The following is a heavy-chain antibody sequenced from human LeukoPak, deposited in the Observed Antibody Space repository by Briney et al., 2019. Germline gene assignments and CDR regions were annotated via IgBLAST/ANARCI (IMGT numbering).Heavy chain of an antibody. J-gene: IGHJ4*02. Sequence: GGSLRLSCAASGFTVSSNYMSWVRQAPGKGLEWVSDISGSGGNTHYADSVKGRFTISRDNSKNTLYLQMNSLRAEDTAIYYCAKERITTTAFDYWGQGTLVTVSS. CDR3: AKERITTTAFDY. CDR2: ISGSGGNT. CDR1: GFTVSSNY. D-gene: IGHD4-17*01. V-gene: IGHV3-23*01.